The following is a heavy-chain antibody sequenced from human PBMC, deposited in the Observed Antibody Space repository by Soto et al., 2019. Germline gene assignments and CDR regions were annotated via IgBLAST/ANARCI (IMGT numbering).Heavy chain of an antibody. V-gene: IGHV2-26*01. CDR3: ARIRERDYYDRSGYYSQPFDY. Sequence: QVTLKESGPVLVKPTETLTLTCTVSGFSLSNARMGVSWIRQPPGKALEWLAHIFSNDEKSYSTSLKSRLTISNDTSKSQFVRTMTNMHPVDTATYYCARIRERDYYDRSGYYSQPFDYWGQGTLVTVSS. CDR1: GFSLSNARMG. D-gene: IGHD3-22*01. CDR2: IFSNDEK. J-gene: IGHJ4*02.